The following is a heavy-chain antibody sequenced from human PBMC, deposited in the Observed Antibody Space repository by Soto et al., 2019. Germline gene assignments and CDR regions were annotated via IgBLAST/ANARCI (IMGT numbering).Heavy chain of an antibody. D-gene: IGHD5-18*01. J-gene: IGHJ6*02. V-gene: IGHV4-34*01. CDR1: GGSFSGYY. Sequence: ETLSLTCAVYGGSFSGYYWSWIRQPPGKGLEWIWEINHSGSTNYNPSLKSRVTISVDTSKNQFSLKLSSVTAADTAVYYCARGGGYSYGYGYYGMDVWGQGTTVTVSS. CDR2: INHSGST. CDR3: ARGGGYSYGYGYYGMDV.